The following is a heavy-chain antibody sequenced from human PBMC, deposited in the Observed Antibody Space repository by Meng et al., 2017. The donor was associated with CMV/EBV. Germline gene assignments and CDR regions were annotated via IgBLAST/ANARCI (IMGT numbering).Heavy chain of an antibody. CDR1: GYSFTSYW. Sequence: GGSLRLSCKGSGYSFTSYWIGWVRQMPGKGLEWMGIIYPGDSDTRYSPSFQGQVTISADKSISTAYLQWSSLKASDTATYYCARQEAYCSSTSCSFDYWGQGTLVTVSS. CDR2: IYPGDSDT. J-gene: IGHJ4*02. CDR3: ARQEAYCSSTSCSFDY. D-gene: IGHD2-2*01. V-gene: IGHV5-51*01.